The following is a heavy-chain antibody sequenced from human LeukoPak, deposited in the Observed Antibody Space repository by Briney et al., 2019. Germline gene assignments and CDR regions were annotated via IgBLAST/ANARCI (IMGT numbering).Heavy chain of an antibody. D-gene: IGHD3-3*01. CDR1: GFTFSSYS. J-gene: IGHJ5*02. CDR2: ISSSSSYI. Sequence: GGSLRLSCAASGFTFSSYSMNWVRQAPGKGLEWVSSISSSSSYIYYADSVKGRFTISRDNAKNSLYLQMNSLRAEDTAVYYCARDGRTIFGVVNWFDPWGQGTLVTVSS. V-gene: IGHV3-21*01. CDR3: ARDGRTIFGVVNWFDP.